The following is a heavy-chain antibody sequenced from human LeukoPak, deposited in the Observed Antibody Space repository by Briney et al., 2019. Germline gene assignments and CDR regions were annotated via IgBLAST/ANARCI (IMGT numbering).Heavy chain of an antibody. J-gene: IGHJ4*02. CDR1: GGTFSSYA. Sequence: GASVKVSCKPSGGTFSSYAISWVRQAPGQGLEWMGGIIPIFGTANYAQKFQGRVTITTDESTSTAYMELSSLRSEDTAVYYCARASVVPAAILGYYFDYWGQGTLVTVSS. CDR3: ARASVVPAAILGYYFDY. CDR2: IIPIFGTA. D-gene: IGHD2-2*02. V-gene: IGHV1-69*05.